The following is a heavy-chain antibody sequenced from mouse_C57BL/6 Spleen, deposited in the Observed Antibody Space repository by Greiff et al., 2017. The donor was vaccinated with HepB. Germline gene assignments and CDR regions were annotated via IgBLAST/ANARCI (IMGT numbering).Heavy chain of an antibody. V-gene: IGHV1-76*01. D-gene: IGHD4-1*02. CDR2: IYPGSGNT. CDR1: GYTFTDYY. Sequence: QVQLQQSGAELVRPGASVKLSCKASGYTFTDYYINWVKQRPGQGLEWIARIYPGSGNTYYNEKFKGKATLTVDTSSSTAYMQLSSLTSEDSAVYYCASPTGTSAYWGQGTLVTVSA. J-gene: IGHJ3*01. CDR3: ASPTGTSAY.